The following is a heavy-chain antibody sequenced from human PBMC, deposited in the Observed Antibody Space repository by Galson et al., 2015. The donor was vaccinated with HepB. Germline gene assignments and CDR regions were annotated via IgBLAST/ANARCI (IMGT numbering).Heavy chain of an antibody. Sequence: SLRLSCAASGFAFSTYTMHWVRQAPGKGLEWVAVIWSDGTTKYYADSVRGRFTISRDNSKNTLYLQMDSLRTEDTAVYFCARVGAVVEPAVHPYWFDPWGQGTLVTVSS. J-gene: IGHJ5*02. CDR1: GFAFSTYT. CDR2: IWSDGTTK. V-gene: IGHV3-30*04. D-gene: IGHD2-2*01. CDR3: ARVGAVVEPAVHPYWFDP.